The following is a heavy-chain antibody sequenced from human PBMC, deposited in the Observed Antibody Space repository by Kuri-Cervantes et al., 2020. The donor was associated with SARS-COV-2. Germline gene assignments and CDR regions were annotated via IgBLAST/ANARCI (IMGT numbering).Heavy chain of an antibody. J-gene: IGHJ6*03. CDR2: INPSGGST. CDR3: ARATNYDFYMDV. V-gene: IGHV1-46*01. Sequence: ASVKVSCKASGYTFTGYYMHWVRQAPGQGLEWMGIINPSGGSTSYAQKFQGRVTMTRDTSTSTVYMELSSLRSEDTAVFYCARATNYDFYMDVWGKGTTVTVSS. D-gene: IGHD3-3*01. CDR1: GYTFTGYY.